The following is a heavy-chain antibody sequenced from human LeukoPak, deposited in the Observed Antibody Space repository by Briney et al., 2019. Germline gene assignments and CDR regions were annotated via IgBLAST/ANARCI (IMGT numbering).Heavy chain of an antibody. V-gene: IGHV3-74*01. Sequence: GGSLRLSCAASGFTFSSYWMHWVRQAPGKGLVWVSRINGDGSVTTYADSVKGRFTTSRDNAKDTLYLQLNSLRAEDTAVYYCARDLDGSGNYHWFDPWGQGTLVNVAS. CDR2: INGDGSVT. J-gene: IGHJ5*02. CDR1: GFTFSSYW. CDR3: ARDLDGSGNYHWFDP. D-gene: IGHD3-10*01.